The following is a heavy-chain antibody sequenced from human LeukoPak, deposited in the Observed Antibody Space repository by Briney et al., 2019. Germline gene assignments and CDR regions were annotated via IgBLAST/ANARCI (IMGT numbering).Heavy chain of an antibody. CDR3: ARDGLTGTPYYDFWSGYLIHYGMDV. D-gene: IGHD3-3*01. Sequence: GGSLRLSCAASGFTFSDYYMSWIRQAPGKGLEWVSYISSGGSTIYYADSVKGRFTISRDNAKNSLYLQMNSLRAEDTAVYYCARDGLTGTPYYDFWSGYLIHYGMDVWGQGTTVTVSS. CDR2: ISSGGSTI. V-gene: IGHV3-11*01. J-gene: IGHJ6*02. CDR1: GFTFSDYY.